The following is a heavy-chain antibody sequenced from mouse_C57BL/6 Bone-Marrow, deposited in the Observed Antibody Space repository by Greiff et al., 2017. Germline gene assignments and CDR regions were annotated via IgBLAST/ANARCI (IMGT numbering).Heavy chain of an antibody. CDR1: GYAFSTYW. V-gene: IGHV1-80*01. CDR3: AREDDGYSSWFAY. Sequence: VQLVESGAELVKPGASVKISCKVSGYAFSTYWMNWVKQRPGKGLEWIGQIYPGDGDTNYNGKFKGKATLTADKSSSTAYLQLSSLTSEASAVYFCAREDDGYSSWFAYWGQGTLVTVSA. CDR2: IYPGDGDT. D-gene: IGHD2-3*01. J-gene: IGHJ3*01.